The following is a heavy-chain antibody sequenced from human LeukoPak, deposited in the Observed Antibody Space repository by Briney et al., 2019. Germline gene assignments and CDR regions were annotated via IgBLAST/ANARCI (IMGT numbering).Heavy chain of an antibody. Sequence: GGSLRLSCAASGFTFSSYSMNWVRQAPGKGLEWVANIKQDGSEKYYVDSVKGRFTISRDNAKNSLYLQMNSLRAEDTAVYYCRGSGSIIDYWGQGTLVTVSS. D-gene: IGHD3-10*01. CDR3: RGSGSIIDY. V-gene: IGHV3-7*01. CDR2: IKQDGSEK. CDR1: GFTFSSYS. J-gene: IGHJ4*02.